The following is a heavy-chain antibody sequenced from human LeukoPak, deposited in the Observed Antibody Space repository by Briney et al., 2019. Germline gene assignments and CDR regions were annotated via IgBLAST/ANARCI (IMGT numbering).Heavy chain of an antibody. J-gene: IGHJ4*02. D-gene: IGHD3-3*01. CDR1: GGSFSGYY. V-gene: IGHV4-34*01. Sequence: SETLSLTCAVYGGSFSGYYWSWIRQPPGKGLEWIGEINHSGSTNYNPSLKSRVTISVDTSKNQFSLKLSSVTAADTAVYYCARAGGYDFWSGYYLIDYWGQGTLVTVSS. CDR2: INHSGST. CDR3: ARAGGYDFWSGYYLIDY.